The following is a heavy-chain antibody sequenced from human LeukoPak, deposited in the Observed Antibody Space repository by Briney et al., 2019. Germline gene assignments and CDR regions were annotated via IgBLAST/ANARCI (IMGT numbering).Heavy chain of an antibody. V-gene: IGHV3-15*01. CDR2: IRSKTDGGTT. CDR3: TTALQGAFDI. Sequence: GGSLRLSRAASGFTFSNAWMNWVRQAPGKGLEWIGRIRSKTDGGTTDYAAPVKGRFPISRDDSKNTLYLQMNSLKTEDTAVYYCTTALQGAFDIWGQGTMVTVSS. CDR1: GFTFSNAW. J-gene: IGHJ3*02.